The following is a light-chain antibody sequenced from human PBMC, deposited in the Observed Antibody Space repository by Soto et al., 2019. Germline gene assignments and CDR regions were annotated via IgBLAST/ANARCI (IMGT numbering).Light chain of an antibody. J-gene: IGKJ1*01. Sequence: DAVLTQSPLSLPVTLGQPAAISCRSSQSLVHSDGKAYLIWFQQRPGQSPRRLIYQVSRRDAGVTDRFRGMGSGTDFTLIISRVEAEDVGVYYCMQGTHWPWTFGQGTKVEIK. V-gene: IGKV2-30*02. CDR1: QSLVHSDGKAY. CDR3: MQGTHWPWT. CDR2: QVS.